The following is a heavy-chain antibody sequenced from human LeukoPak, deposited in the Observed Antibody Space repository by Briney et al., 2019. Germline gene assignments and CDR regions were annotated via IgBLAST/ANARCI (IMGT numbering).Heavy chain of an antibody. V-gene: IGHV3-48*01. CDR2: ITTSSDTK. J-gene: IGHJ4*02. CDR3: ARPHPNNYDSSGYYSWNDY. CDR1: GFTFSDYS. D-gene: IGHD3-22*01. Sequence: GESLRLSCAASGFTFSDYSMNWVRQAPGKGLEWVSYITTSSDTKYYADSVKGRFTISGDNAKNSLYLQMNSLRAEDTAVYYCARPHPNNYDSSGYYSWNDYWGQGTLVTVSS.